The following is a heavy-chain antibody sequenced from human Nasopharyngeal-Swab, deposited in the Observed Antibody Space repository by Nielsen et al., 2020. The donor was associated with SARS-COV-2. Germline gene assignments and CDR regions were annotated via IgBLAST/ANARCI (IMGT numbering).Heavy chain of an antibody. J-gene: IGHJ4*02. D-gene: IGHD3-10*01. CDR3: ARTLVRGAADY. Sequence: SETLSLTCGFYGGSFSGYFWTWIRQPPGKGLEWIGEINYSGHTTYNPSLKSRVSISVGTSKRQFSLRLTSVTAADTAVYYCARTLVRGAADYWGQGTLVAVSS. CDR1: GGSFSGYF. CDR2: INYSGHT. V-gene: IGHV4-34*01.